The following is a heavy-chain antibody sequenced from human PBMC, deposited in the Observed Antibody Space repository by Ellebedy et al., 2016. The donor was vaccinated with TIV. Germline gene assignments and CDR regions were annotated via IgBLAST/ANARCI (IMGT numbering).Heavy chain of an antibody. CDR1: GFTISSYT. CDR2: IIGNGEKT. CDR3: VRERGERGYDYDY. J-gene: IGHJ4*02. Sequence: PGGSLRLSCAAPGFTISSYTMHWVRQAPGKGLEYISAIIGNGEKTYYVNSVKGRFTISRDNSKNTLHLQKDSLRPEEMAVYYCVRERGERGYDYDYWGQGTLVTVSS. D-gene: IGHD5-12*01. V-gene: IGHV3-64*01.